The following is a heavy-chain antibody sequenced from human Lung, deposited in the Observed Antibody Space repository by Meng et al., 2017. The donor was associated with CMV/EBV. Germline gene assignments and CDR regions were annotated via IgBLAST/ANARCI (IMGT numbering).Heavy chain of an antibody. Sequence: SETLSLXCTVSGGSTSSYYWSWIRQPPGKGLEDIGYIYYSGSTSYNPSLKSRVTISVDTSKNHFSLKLSSVTAADTAVYYCARHGSGSYFYGMDVWGQGTXVTVSS. CDR1: GGSTSSYY. J-gene: IGHJ6*02. CDR2: IYYSGST. D-gene: IGHD3-10*01. V-gene: IGHV4-59*01. CDR3: ARHGSGSYFYGMDV.